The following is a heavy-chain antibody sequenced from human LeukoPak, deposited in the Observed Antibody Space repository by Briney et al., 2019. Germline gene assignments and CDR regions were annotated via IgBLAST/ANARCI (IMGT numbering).Heavy chain of an antibody. J-gene: IGHJ4*02. CDR1: GYTFTSYA. CDR2: INAGNGNR. V-gene: IGHV1-3*01. D-gene: IGHD6-19*01. Sequence: ASVKVSCKASGYTFTSYAMHWVRQAPGQRLEWMGWINAGNGNRKYSQKFQGRVTITRDTSASTAYMELSSLRSEDTAVYYCARELLSIAVAGTKYFDYWGQGTLVTVSS. CDR3: ARELLSIAVAGTKYFDY.